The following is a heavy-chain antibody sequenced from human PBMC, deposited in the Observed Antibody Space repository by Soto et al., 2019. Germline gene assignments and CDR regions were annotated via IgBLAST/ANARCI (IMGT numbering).Heavy chain of an antibody. J-gene: IGHJ4*02. Sequence: EVQLVESGGGLVQPGGSLRLSCAASGFTFSSYWLHWVRQAPRKGLVWVSGINTDGGSTDYADSVKGRFIISRDNAKNTLYLQMNSLRAEDTAVYYCARPRYDSTGTPFDHWGLGTLVTVSS. V-gene: IGHV3-74*01. CDR2: INTDGGST. CDR3: ARPRYDSTGTPFDH. D-gene: IGHD3-22*01. CDR1: GFTFSSYW.